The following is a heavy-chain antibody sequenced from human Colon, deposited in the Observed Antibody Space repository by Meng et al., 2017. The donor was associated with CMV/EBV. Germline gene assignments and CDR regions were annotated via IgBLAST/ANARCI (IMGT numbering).Heavy chain of an antibody. CDR2: IKWDGSEK. J-gene: IGHJ2*01. Sequence: EMGLLESGGVLVQPGGSPRLSCTASGFTFSLYWMHGVRQAPGRGLEWVASIKWDGSEKYYVNSMKCRFTISRDNAKNSLYLQMNSLRPEDTAVYYCAAGEGWYFDLWGRGTLVTVSS. V-gene: IGHV3-7*02. CDR3: AAGEGWYFDL. CDR1: GFTFSLYW.